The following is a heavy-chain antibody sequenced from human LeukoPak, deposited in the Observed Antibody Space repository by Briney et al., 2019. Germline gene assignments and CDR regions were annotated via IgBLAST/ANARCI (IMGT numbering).Heavy chain of an antibody. Sequence: NPGGSLRLSCAASGFTFSSYSMNWVRQAPGKGLEWVSSISSSSSYIYYADSVKGRFTISRDNAKNSLYLQMNSLRAEDTAVYYCARGDGYSYPLFRWDAFDIWGQGTMVTVSS. V-gene: IGHV3-21*01. CDR3: ARGDGYSYPLFRWDAFDI. CDR1: GFTFSSYS. D-gene: IGHD5-18*01. CDR2: ISSSSSYI. J-gene: IGHJ3*02.